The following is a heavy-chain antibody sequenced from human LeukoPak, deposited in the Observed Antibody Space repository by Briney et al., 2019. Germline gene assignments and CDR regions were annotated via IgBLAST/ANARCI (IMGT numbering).Heavy chain of an antibody. J-gene: IGHJ6*03. V-gene: IGHV3-23*01. CDR1: GFTFSSYA. Sequence: GGSLRLSCAAPGFTFSSYAMSWVRQAPGKGLEWVSAISGSGGSTYYADSVKGRFTTSRYNSMNTLYLQMNSLRAEDTAVYYCAKNKPYYYYCYMDVWGKGTTVTVSS. CDR3: AKNKPYYYYCYMDV. CDR2: ISGSGGST. D-gene: IGHD1/OR15-1a*01.